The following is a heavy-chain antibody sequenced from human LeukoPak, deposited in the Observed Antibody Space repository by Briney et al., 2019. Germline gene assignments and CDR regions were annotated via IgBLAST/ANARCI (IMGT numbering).Heavy chain of an antibody. D-gene: IGHD5-24*01. CDR3: ARGGRRDGYNLVYYFDY. J-gene: IGHJ4*02. Sequence: ESSETLSLTCTVSGYSISSGYYWGWIRQPPGKGLEWIGSIYHSGSTYYNPSLKSRVTISVDTSKNQFSLKLSSVTAADTAVYYCARGGRRDGYNLVYYFDYWGQGTLVTVSS. CDR2: IYHSGST. V-gene: IGHV4-38-2*02. CDR1: GYSISSGYY.